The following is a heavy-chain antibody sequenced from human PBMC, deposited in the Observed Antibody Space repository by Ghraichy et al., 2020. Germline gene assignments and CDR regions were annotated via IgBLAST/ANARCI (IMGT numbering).Heavy chain of an antibody. D-gene: IGHD6-19*01. V-gene: IGHV4-61*08. Sequence: SETLSLTCTVSGGSVSSGDYYWSWIRQPPGKGLEWIGYIYNSLTANYNLSLKSRATISADTSKNQFSLRLSSVTAADTAVYYCARDKGDSSGWPYFNYWGQGTLVTVSS. J-gene: IGHJ4*02. CDR2: IYNSLTA. CDR1: GGSVSSGDYY. CDR3: ARDKGDSSGWPYFNY.